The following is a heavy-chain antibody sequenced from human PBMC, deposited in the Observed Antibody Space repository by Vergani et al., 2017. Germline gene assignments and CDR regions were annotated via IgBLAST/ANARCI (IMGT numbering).Heavy chain of an antibody. Sequence: QVQLQESGPGLVKPSQTLSLTCTVSGGSISSGDYYWSWIRQHPGKGLEWIGYIYYSGSTYYNPSLKSRVTISVDTSKNQFSLKLRSVTAADTAVHYCARQIVTENYLYYYYMDVWGKGTTVTVSS. J-gene: IGHJ6*03. D-gene: IGHD1-7*01. CDR2: IYYSGST. CDR1: GGSISSGDYY. CDR3: ARQIVTENYLYYYYMDV. V-gene: IGHV4-30-4*08.